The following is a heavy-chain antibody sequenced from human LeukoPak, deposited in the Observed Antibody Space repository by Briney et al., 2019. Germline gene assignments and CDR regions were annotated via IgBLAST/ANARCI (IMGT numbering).Heavy chain of an antibody. CDR1: GFAFSNYG. V-gene: IGHV3-33*01. Sequence: QPGGSLRLSCAASGFAFSNYGMPRVRQAPGKGREWVAVFWYDGSNKYYADSVKGRFTISRDNSKTTLYLQMNSLRAEDTAVYYCARDYSSSLDYWGQGTLVTVSS. CDR3: ARDYSSSLDY. D-gene: IGHD6-13*01. J-gene: IGHJ4*02. CDR2: FWYDGSNK.